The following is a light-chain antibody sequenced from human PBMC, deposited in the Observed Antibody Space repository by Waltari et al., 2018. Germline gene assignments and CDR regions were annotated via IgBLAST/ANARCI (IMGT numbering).Light chain of an antibody. Sequence: DIQMTQSPSSLSASVGDRVTITCRASEALNKYLNRYQQKPGKAPRLLISATSTLRSGVPSRFSGSSSGTDFSLTISSLQAEDFAIYYCQQSYRAPLTFGGGTKVEI. V-gene: IGKV1-39*01. CDR1: EALNKY. J-gene: IGKJ4*02. CDR2: ATS. CDR3: QQSYRAPLT.